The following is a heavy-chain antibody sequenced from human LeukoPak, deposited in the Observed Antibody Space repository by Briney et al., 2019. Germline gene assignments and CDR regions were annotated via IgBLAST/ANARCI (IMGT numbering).Heavy chain of an antibody. Sequence: SETLSLTCTVSGGSISSYYWSWIRQPPGQGLEWIGYIYTSGSTNYNPSLKSRVTISVDTSKTQFSLKLSSVTAADTAVYYCARLQTKTTVVPYFDYWGQGTLVTVSS. CDR2: IYTSGST. J-gene: IGHJ4*02. D-gene: IGHD4-23*01. V-gene: IGHV4-4*09. CDR1: GGSISSYY. CDR3: ARLQTKTTVVPYFDY.